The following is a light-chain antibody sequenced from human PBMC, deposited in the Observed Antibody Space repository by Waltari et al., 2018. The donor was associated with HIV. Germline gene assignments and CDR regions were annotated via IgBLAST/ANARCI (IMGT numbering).Light chain of an antibody. CDR3: VAWDDSLSGPV. J-gene: IGLJ2*01. Sequence: QSLLTQPPSVSGTPGQRVTISCSGSRSNIGSKFVYWYQQLPGTAPKLLIYRNDQRPSGVPDRFSGSKSGTSASLAISGLRSEDEADYYCVAWDDSLSGPVFGGGTKLTVL. CDR1: RSNIGSKF. CDR2: RND. V-gene: IGLV1-47*01.